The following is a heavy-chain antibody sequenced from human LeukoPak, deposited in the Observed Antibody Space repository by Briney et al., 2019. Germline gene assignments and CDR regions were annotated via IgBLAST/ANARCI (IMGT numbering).Heavy chain of an antibody. V-gene: IGHV3-21*05. J-gene: IGHJ4*02. Sequence: GGSLRLSCAASGFTFGTYGMTWVRQAPGKGLEWVSYISSSSSYIYYADSVKGRFTISRDNAKNSLYLQMNSLRAEDTAVYYCVSGGYTYAHWGQGTLVTVSS. D-gene: IGHD5-18*01. CDR1: GFTFGTYG. CDR3: VSGGYTYAH. CDR2: ISSSSSYI.